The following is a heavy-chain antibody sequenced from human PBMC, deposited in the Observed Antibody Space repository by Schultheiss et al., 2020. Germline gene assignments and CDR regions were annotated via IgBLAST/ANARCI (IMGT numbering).Heavy chain of an antibody. J-gene: IGHJ6*02. Sequence: GGSLRLSCAASGFTFSSYSMNWVRQAPGKGLEWVSSISSGTSNIFYSNSVRGRFTISRDNAKNSLYLQMNSLRSEDTAVYYCARERGSSSWVPVYYYYYGMDVWGQGTTVTVSS. V-gene: IGHV3-21*04. CDR3: ARERGSSSWVPVYYYYYGMDV. CDR2: ISSGTSNI. D-gene: IGHD6-13*01. CDR1: GFTFSSYS.